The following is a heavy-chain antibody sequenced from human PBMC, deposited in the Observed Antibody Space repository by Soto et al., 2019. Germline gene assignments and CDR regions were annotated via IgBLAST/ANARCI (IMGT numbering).Heavy chain of an antibody. CDR1: GYTFTSYA. D-gene: IGHD6-13*01. J-gene: IGHJ5*02. Sequence: GASVKVSCKASGYTFTSYAMHWVRQAPGQRLEWMGWINAGNGNTKYSRKFQGRVTITRDTSASTAYMELSSLRSEDTAVYYCARDVPIAEADTVSWGQGPLVTVS. CDR3: ARDVPIAEADTVS. V-gene: IGHV1-3*01. CDR2: INAGNGNT.